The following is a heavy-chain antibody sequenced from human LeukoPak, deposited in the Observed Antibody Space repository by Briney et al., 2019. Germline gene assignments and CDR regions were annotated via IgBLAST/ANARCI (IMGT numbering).Heavy chain of an antibody. CDR3: ARGRGPYYYYGMDV. V-gene: IGHV7-4-1*02. D-gene: IGHD3-10*01. Sequence: ASVKVSCKASGYTFTSYAMNWVRQAPGQGLEWMGWINTNTGNPTYAQGFTGRFVFSLDTSVSTAYLRISSLKAEDTAVYYCARGRGPYYYYGMDVWGQGTTVTVSS. CDR1: GYTFTSYA. CDR2: INTNTGNP. J-gene: IGHJ6*02.